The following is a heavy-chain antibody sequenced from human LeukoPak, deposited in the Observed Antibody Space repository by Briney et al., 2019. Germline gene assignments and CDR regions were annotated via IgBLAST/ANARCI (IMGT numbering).Heavy chain of an antibody. V-gene: IGHV3-30-3*01. CDR1: GFTFSSYA. D-gene: IGHD1-26*01. J-gene: IGHJ4*02. CDR3: ATVGATPFDY. CDR2: ISYDGSNK. Sequence: PGRSLRLSCAASGFTFSSYAMHWVRQAPGKGLEWVAVISYDGSNKYYADSVKGRFTISRDNSKNTLYLQMNSLRAEDTAVYYCATVGATPFDYWGQGTLVTVSS.